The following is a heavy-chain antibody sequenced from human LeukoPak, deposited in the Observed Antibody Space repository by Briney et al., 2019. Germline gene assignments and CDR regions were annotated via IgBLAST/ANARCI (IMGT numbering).Heavy chain of an antibody. CDR1: GGSISSSNW. CDR3: ARESMITFGGVIPFDY. D-gene: IGHD3-16*02. Sequence: TSETLSLTCAVSGGSISSSNWWSWVRQPPGKGLEWIGEIYHSGSTNYNPSLKSRVTISVDKSKNQFSLKLSSVTAADTAVYYCARESMITFGGVIPFDYWGQGTLVTVSS. V-gene: IGHV4-4*02. CDR2: IYHSGST. J-gene: IGHJ4*02.